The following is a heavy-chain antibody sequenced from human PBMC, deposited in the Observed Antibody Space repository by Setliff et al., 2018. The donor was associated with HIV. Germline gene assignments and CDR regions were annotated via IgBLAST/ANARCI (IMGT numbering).Heavy chain of an antibody. CDR2: ISTYNGNT. D-gene: IGHD1-1*01. V-gene: IGHV1-18*01. J-gene: IGHJ4*02. CDR1: GYTFIHFG. Sequence: ASVKVSCKASGYTFIHFGISWARQAPGQGLEWMGWISTYNGNTIYAQKFQGRVTMTTDTSTSTAYMELRSLRSDDTALYYCARDGFDDRATGTTHLDSWGQGTLVTVSS. CDR3: ARDGFDDRATGTTHLDS.